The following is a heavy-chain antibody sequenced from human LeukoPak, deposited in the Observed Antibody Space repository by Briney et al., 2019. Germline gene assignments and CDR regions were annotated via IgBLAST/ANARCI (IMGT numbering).Heavy chain of an antibody. CDR1: GGSISSGGYS. D-gene: IGHD3-10*01. Sequence: SETLSLTCAVSGGSISSGGYSWSWIRQPPGKGLEWIGYIYHSGSTYYNPSLKSRVTISVDRSKNQFSLKLGSVTAADTAVYYCARGDYYGSGTTFDYWGQGTLVTVSS. CDR3: ARGDYYGSGTTFDY. CDR2: IYHSGST. J-gene: IGHJ4*02. V-gene: IGHV4-30-2*01.